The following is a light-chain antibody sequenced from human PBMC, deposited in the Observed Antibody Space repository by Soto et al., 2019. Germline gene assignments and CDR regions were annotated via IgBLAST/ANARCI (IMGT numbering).Light chain of an antibody. V-gene: IGLV1-51*01. CDR3: GTWDSRLSYYV. CDR2: ENN. CDR1: SSNVGNNF. Sequence: QSVLTQPPSVSAAPGQRVTISCSGSSSNVGNNFVSWYQHLPGTAPGLLMSENNKRPSGIPGRFSGSKSSTSATLDITGLQAVDEADYYCGTWDSRLSYYVFGTGTKLTVL. J-gene: IGLJ1*01.